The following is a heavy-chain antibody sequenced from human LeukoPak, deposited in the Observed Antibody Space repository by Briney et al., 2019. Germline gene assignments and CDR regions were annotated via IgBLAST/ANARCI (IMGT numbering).Heavy chain of an antibody. CDR3: AGDAVRGEDLDY. Sequence: GGSLRLSCAASGFTLSSYWMTWVRQAPGKGLEWVAKIKPDGSKEYNVDSVKGRFTNSRDNAKNSLYLQMNSLRAEDPAVYYCAGDAVRGEDLDYWGQGTLVTVSS. J-gene: IGHJ4*02. D-gene: IGHD3-16*01. V-gene: IGHV3-7*03. CDR1: GFTLSSYW. CDR2: IKPDGSKE.